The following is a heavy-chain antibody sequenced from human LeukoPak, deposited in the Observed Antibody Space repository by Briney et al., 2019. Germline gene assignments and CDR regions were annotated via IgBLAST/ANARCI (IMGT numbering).Heavy chain of an antibody. CDR3: EKDLGGSGDYRPY. CDR2: ISGSDGST. Sequence: PGGSRRLSCPPSGSTFSSKPWAWVGQAPGKGREWVSAISGSDGSTYYADSVKGRFTISRDNSKNTLYLQMNSLSAEDTAVYYCEKDLGGSGDYRPYWGQGSVVTVSS. V-gene: IGHV3-23*01. D-gene: IGHD2-21*02. CDR1: GSTFSSKP. J-gene: IGHJ4*02.